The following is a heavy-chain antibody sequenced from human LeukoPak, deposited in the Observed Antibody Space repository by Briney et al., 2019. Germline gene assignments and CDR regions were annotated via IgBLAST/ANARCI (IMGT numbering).Heavy chain of an antibody. Sequence: PGGSLRLSCAASGFTFSSYCMHWVRQAPGKGLVWVSRIKNDGSSTTYADSVKGRFTISRDNAKNTVYLQMNSLRAEDTAVYYCARVGVSTYSFDYWGQGTLGTVSA. CDR2: IKNDGSST. J-gene: IGHJ4*02. V-gene: IGHV3-74*01. CDR3: ARVGVSTYSFDY. CDR1: GFTFSSYC. D-gene: IGHD4-11*01.